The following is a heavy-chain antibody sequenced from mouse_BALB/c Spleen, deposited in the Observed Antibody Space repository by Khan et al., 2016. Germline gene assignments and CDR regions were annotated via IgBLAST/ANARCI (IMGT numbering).Heavy chain of an antibody. V-gene: IGHV2-6-1*01. J-gene: IGHJ4*01. CDR1: GFSLTSYG. CDR3: AGLSDYGRYCYAMDC. D-gene: IGHD2-4*01. Sequence: QVQLKESGPGLVAPSQSLSITCTISGFSLTSYGVHWVRQPPGKGLEWLVVLWSDGSTTYNSALKSRLHISKDNSKSQVFLKMNSLQTDDTAMYYCAGLSDYGRYCYAMDCWGPGTSVTVSS. CDR2: LWSDGST.